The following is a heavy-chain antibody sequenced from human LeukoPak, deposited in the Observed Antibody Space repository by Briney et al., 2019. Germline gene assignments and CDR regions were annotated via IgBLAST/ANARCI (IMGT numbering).Heavy chain of an antibody. J-gene: IGHJ6*02. D-gene: IGHD3-3*01. Sequence: ASVKVSCKASGGTFSSYAISWVRQAPGQGLEWMGRIIPLLGIANCAQKFQGRVTITAAKSTSTAYMELSSLRSEDTAVYYCARDLTISGYGMDVWGQGTTVTVSS. V-gene: IGHV1-69*04. CDR1: GGTFSSYA. CDR2: IIPLLGIA. CDR3: ARDLTISGYGMDV.